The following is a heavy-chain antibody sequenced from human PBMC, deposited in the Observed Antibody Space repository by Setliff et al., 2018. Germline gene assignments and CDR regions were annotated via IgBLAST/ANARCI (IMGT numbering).Heavy chain of an antibody. D-gene: IGHD5-12*01. V-gene: IGHV4-39*01. Sequence: SETLSLTCTVSGGSISSSSYYWGWIRQPPGKGLEWIGSIYYSGSTYYNPSLKSRVTISVDTSKNQFSLKLSSVTAADTAVYYCAGYSGYGGDDYWGQRTLVTVSS. CDR3: AGYSGYGGDDY. CDR2: IYYSGST. J-gene: IGHJ4*02. CDR1: GGSISSSSYY.